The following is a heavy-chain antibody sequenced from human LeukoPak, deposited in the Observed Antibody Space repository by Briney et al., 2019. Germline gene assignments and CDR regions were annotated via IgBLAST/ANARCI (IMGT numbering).Heavy chain of an antibody. Sequence: GGSLRLSCAASGFTFSSYAMHWVRQAPGKGLEWVAVISYDGSNKYYADSVKGRFTISRDNSKNTLYLQMNSLRAEDTAVYYCAKDHGGRTRRVIRFDYWGQGTLVTVSS. J-gene: IGHJ4*02. CDR3: AKDHGGRTRRVIRFDY. V-gene: IGHV3-30-3*01. CDR1: GFTFSSYA. D-gene: IGHD2-15*01. CDR2: ISYDGSNK.